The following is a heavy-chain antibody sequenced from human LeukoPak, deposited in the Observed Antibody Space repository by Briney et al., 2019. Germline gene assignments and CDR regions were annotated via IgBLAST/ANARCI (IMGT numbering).Heavy chain of an antibody. V-gene: IGHV3-74*01. J-gene: IGHJ4*02. CDR2: ISSDGSIT. CDR1: GFTFSTYW. D-gene: IGHD3-10*01. CDR3: ARHLNYYLDY. Sequence: PGGSLRLSCAASGFTFSTYWMHWVRQAPGKGLVWVSRISSDGSITSYADSVKGRFTISRDNAKYTLYLQMNSLRAEDTAVYYCARHLNYYLDYWGQGTLVTVSS.